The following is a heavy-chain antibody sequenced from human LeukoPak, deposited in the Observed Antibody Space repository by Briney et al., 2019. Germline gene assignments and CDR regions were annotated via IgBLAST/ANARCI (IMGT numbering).Heavy chain of an antibody. J-gene: IGHJ4*02. V-gene: IGHV3-23*01. D-gene: IGHD5-18*01. CDR1: GFTFSSYA. Sequence: GGSLRLSCAASGFTFSSYAMGWVRQAPGKGLEWVSAITASGGNTYYADSVKGRFTISRDNSKDKLYLQVNSLRAEDTAVYYCAKGNGYSYGRYYFDYWGQGTLVTVSS. CDR2: ITASGGNT. CDR3: AKGNGYSYGRYYFDY.